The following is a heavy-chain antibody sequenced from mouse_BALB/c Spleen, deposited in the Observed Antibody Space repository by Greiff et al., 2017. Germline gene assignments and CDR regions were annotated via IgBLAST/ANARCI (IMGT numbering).Heavy chain of an antibody. CDR3: EGVATGSWFAY. Sequence: VQLKESGPELVKPGASVKISCKASGYTFTDYYMHWVKQSHGKSLEWIGYINPYNDGTKYNEKFKGKATLTSDKSSSTAYMELSSLTSEDSAVCDCEGVATGSWFAYWGQGTLVTVSA. CDR1: GYTFTDYY. J-gene: IGHJ3*01. CDR2: INPYNDGT. V-gene: IGHV1S29*02.